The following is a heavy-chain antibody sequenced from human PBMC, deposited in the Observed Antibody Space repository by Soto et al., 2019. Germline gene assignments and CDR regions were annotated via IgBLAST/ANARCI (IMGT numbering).Heavy chain of an antibody. Sequence: GGSLRLSCAASGFTFSSYGMHWVRQAPGKGLEWVAVISYDGSNKYYADSVKGRFTISRDNSKNTLYLQMNSLRAEDTAVYYCAKDRAKLGYCSSTSCFHAYYYYYMDVWGKGTTVTVSS. D-gene: IGHD2-2*01. CDR3: AKDRAKLGYCSSTSCFHAYYYYYMDV. CDR1: GFTFSSYG. V-gene: IGHV3-30*18. CDR2: ISYDGSNK. J-gene: IGHJ6*03.